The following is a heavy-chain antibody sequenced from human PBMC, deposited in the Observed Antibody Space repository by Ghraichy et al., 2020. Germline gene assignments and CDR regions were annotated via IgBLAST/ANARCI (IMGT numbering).Heavy chain of an antibody. D-gene: IGHD2-21*01. Sequence: LSLTCVASGFTFSSPWMSWVRQAPGKGLEWVAHINQDGSATSYVGSVKGRFTISRDNARNSLYLQMNSLRAEDTAIYYCARYLFAYGMDVWGQGSTVTVSS. CDR1: GFTFSSPW. CDR3: ARYLFAYGMDV. V-gene: IGHV3-7*03. CDR2: INQDGSAT. J-gene: IGHJ6*02.